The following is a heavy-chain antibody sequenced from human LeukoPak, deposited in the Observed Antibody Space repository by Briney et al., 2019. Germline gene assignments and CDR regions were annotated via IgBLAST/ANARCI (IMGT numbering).Heavy chain of an antibody. Sequence: ASVKVSCKASGYTFTSYGISWVRQAPGQGLEWMGWISAYNGNTNYAQKLQGRVTMTTDTSTSTAYMELRSLRSDDTAVYYRARGEGRTTELPFDYWGQGTLVTVSS. CDR1: GYTFTSYG. D-gene: IGHD1-7*01. J-gene: IGHJ4*02. CDR3: ARGEGRTTELPFDY. CDR2: ISAYNGNT. V-gene: IGHV1-18*01.